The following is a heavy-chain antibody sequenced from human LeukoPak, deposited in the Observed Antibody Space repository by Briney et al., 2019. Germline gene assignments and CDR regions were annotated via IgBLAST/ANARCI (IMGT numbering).Heavy chain of an antibody. V-gene: IGHV1-69*13. D-gene: IGHD2-2*01. J-gene: IGHJ3*02. CDR2: IIPIFGTA. CDR3: ARDAVRYCSSTSCSGRAFDI. CDR1: GGTLSSYA. Sequence: SVNVSCKASGGTLSSYAISLGPQAPVQGLVWMGGIIPIFGTANYAQKFQGRVTITADESTSTAYMELSSLRSEDTAVYYCARDAVRYCSSTSCSGRAFDIWGQGTMVTVSS.